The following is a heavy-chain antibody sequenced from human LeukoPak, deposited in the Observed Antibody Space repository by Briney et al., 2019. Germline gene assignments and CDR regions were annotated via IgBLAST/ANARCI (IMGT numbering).Heavy chain of an antibody. Sequence: PGGSLRLSCAASGFIFSSYAMSWVRQAPGKGLEWVSGISGSGGSTFYADSVKGRFTISSDNSKNTLYLQMNSLRAEDTAVYYCATGYPYYFDSWGQGTLVTASS. CDR3: ATGYPYYFDS. D-gene: IGHD5-18*01. CDR2: ISGSGGST. CDR1: GFIFSSYA. V-gene: IGHV3-23*01. J-gene: IGHJ4*02.